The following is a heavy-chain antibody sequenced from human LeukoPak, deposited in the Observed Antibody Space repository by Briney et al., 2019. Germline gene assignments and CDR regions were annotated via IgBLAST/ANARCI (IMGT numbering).Heavy chain of an antibody. CDR2: IYSDNT. J-gene: IGHJ4*02. V-gene: IGHV3-53*01. CDR1: GFTVSSNS. CDR3: GRRAGAYSHPYDY. Sequence: PGGSLRLSCTVSGFTVSSNSMSWVRQAPGKGLEGVSFIYSDNTHYSDSVKGRFTISRDNYKNTLYVQMNSLRAEDTAVFYCGRRAGAYSHPYDYWGQGTLVTVSS. D-gene: IGHD4/OR15-4a*01.